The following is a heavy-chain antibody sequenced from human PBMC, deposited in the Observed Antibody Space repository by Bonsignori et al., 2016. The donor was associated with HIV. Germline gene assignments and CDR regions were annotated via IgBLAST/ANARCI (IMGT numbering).Heavy chain of an antibody. V-gene: IGHV4-59*01. CDR2: IYYSGST. D-gene: IGHD4-17*01. CDR1: GGSISSYY. J-gene: IGHJ4*02. CDR3: ARVAAYPYKSYGLLDY. Sequence: GSLRLSCTVSGGSISSYYWSWIRQPPGKGLEWIGYIYYSGSTNYNPSLKSRVTISVDTSKNQFSLKLSSVTAADTAVYYCARVAAYPYKSYGLLDYWGQGTLVTVSS.